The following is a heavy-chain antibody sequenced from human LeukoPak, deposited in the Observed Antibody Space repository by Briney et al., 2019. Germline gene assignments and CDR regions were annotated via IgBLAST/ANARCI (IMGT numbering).Heavy chain of an antibody. CDR2: IDYSGSS. Sequence: PSETLSLTCTVSGGSISSYYWSWIRQPPGKGLEWIGYIDYSGSSNYDPSLKSRVTISVDTSKNQFSLKLSSVTAADTAVYYCARDGHCSSTSCLGGIDAFDIWGQGTMVTVSS. J-gene: IGHJ3*02. CDR3: ARDGHCSSTSCLGGIDAFDI. D-gene: IGHD2-2*01. CDR1: GGSISSYY. V-gene: IGHV4-59*01.